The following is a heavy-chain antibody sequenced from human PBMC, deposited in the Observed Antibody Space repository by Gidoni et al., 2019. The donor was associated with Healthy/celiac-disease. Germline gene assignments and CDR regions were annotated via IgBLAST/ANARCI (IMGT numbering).Heavy chain of an antibody. D-gene: IGHD6-13*01. CDR2: IWYDGSNK. V-gene: IGHV3-33*01. CDR1: GFTFSSYG. CDR3: AREGVAAAGINV. Sequence: QVQLVESGGGVVQPGRSLRLSCAASGFTFSSYGMHWVRQAPGKGLEWVAVIWYDGSNKYYADSVKGRFTISRDNSKNTLYLQMNSLRAEDTAVYYCAREGVAAAGINVWGQGTLVTVSS. J-gene: IGHJ4*02.